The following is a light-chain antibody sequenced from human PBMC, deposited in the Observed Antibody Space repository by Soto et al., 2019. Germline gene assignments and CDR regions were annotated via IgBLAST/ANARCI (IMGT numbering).Light chain of an antibody. Sequence: DIQMTQSPSSLSASVGDRVTITCRASQGISSYLAWYQQKPGKVPKLLIYAASTLQSGVPSRFSGNGSGTDFTLTISSLQPEDVATYYCQGRYTFGQGTKLEIK. CDR1: QGISSY. J-gene: IGKJ2*01. CDR3: QGRYT. CDR2: AAS. V-gene: IGKV1-27*01.